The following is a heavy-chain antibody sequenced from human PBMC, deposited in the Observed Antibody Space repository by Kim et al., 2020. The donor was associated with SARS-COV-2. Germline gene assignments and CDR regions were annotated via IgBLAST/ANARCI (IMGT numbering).Heavy chain of an antibody. J-gene: IGHJ4*02. V-gene: IGHV4-59*08. CDR3: ARLVMAAAGTGYYFDY. Sequence: LTSRVSISVDTSKNQFYLKLSSVTAADTAVYYCARLVMAAAGTGYYFDYWGQGTLVTVSS. D-gene: IGHD6-13*01.